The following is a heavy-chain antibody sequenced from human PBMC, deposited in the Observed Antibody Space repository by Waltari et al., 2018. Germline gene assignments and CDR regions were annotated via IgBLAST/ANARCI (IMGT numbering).Heavy chain of an antibody. CDR2: INHSGST. Sequence: QVQLQQWGAGLLKPSETLSLTCAVHGGSFSGYYWSWIRQPPGKGLEWIGEINHSGSTNYNPSLKSRVTISVDTSKNQFSLKLSSVTAADTAVYYCARGGDGYNLPDAFDIWGQGTMVTVSS. CDR1: GGSFSGYY. V-gene: IGHV4-34*01. J-gene: IGHJ3*02. CDR3: ARGGDGYNLPDAFDI. D-gene: IGHD5-12*01.